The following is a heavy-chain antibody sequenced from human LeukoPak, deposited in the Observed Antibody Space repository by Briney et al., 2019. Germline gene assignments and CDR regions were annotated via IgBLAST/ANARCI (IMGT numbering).Heavy chain of an antibody. D-gene: IGHD3-3*01. Sequence: GGSLRLSCAASGFTFSSYAMHWVRQAPGKGLEWVAVISYDGSNKYYADSVKGRFTISRDNSKNTLYLQMNSLRAEDTAVYYCARSNDSSPLYYFDYWGQGTLVTVSS. CDR2: ISYDGSNK. CDR1: GFTFSSYA. CDR3: ARSNDSSPLYYFDY. V-gene: IGHV3-30-3*01. J-gene: IGHJ4*02.